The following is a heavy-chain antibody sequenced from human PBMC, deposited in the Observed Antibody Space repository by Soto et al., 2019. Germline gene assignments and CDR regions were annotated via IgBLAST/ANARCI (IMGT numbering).Heavy chain of an antibody. D-gene: IGHD6-19*01. J-gene: IGHJ3*02. V-gene: IGHV3-23*01. CDR3: ARVKAQILSSGWYGGDDI. CDR1: GFTFSTYS. Sequence: EVQLLESGGGLVQPGGSLRLSCAASGFTFSTYSMTWVRQAPGKGLEWVSTIRDSGHTTHYADSVRGRFAISRDNSKNTLFLQMNRLKAEDTAVYYCARVKAQILSSGWYGGDDIWGQGTRVTVSS. CDR2: IRDSGHTT.